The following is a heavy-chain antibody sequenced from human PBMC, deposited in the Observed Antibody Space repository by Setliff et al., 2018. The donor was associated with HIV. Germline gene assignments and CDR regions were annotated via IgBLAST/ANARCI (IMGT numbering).Heavy chain of an antibody. CDR3: AREKNGYFDS. D-gene: IGHD2-8*01. V-gene: IGHV1-3*01. CDR1: GYTFTSYA. J-gene: IGHJ4*02. Sequence: ASVKVSCKASGYTFTSYAMHWVRQAPGQRLEWMGWINAGNGNTKYSQKFQGRVTITRDTSASTAYMELSGLRSEDTAVYYCAREKNGYFDSWGQGTLVTVSS. CDR2: INAGNGNT.